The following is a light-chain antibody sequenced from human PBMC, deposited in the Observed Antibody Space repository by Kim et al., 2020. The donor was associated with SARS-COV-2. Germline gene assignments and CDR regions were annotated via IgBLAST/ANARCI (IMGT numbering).Light chain of an antibody. CDR2: IEGSGSY. CDR1: SGHSTYI. V-gene: IGLV4-60*03. J-gene: IGLJ3*02. Sequence: QPVLTQSASASASLGSSVKLTCTLSSGHSTYIIAWHQQQPGKAPRYLMKIEGSGSYNRGSGVPDRFSGSRSGADRHLTISNLQSEDEADYYCETWDSNIRVFGGGTTLTVL. CDR3: ETWDSNIRV.